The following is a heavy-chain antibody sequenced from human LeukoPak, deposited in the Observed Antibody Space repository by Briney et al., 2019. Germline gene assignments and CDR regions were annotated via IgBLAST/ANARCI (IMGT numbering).Heavy chain of an antibody. CDR2: INQDGSEK. CDR1: GFTFGKYW. J-gene: IGHJ4*02. CDR3: GRAMDY. Sequence: PGGSLRLSCVASGFTFGKYWMSWVRQAPGKGLEWVANINQDGSEKYYVDSVKGRFTISRDNAKNSLYLQMNSLRAEDTAVYYCGRAMDYWGQGTLVTVSS. V-gene: IGHV3-7*03.